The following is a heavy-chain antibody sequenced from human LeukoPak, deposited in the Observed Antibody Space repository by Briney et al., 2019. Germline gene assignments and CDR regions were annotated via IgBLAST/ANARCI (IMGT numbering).Heavy chain of an antibody. J-gene: IGHJ5*02. CDR2: ISGSGGST. CDR1: GFTFSSYA. CDR3: AKGKRDSSCWYLLDWFDP. Sequence: PGGSLRLSCAASGFTFSSYAMSWVRQAPGKGLGWVSAISGSGGSTYYADSVKGRFTISRDNSKNTLYLQMNSLRAEDTAVYYCAKGKRDSSCWYLLDWFDPWGQGTLVTVSS. D-gene: IGHD6-13*01. V-gene: IGHV3-23*01.